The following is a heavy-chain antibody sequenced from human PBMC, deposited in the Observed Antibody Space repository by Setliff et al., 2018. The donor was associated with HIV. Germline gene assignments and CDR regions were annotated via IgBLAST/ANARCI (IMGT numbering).Heavy chain of an antibody. V-gene: IGHV4-59*11. CDR2: IYFTGTT. J-gene: IGHJ4*02. D-gene: IGHD3-9*01. CDR3: ARYVSDWFYIDS. Sequence: KTSETLSLTCTVSGGSINYHFWSWIRQPPGKGLEWIGYIYFTGTTNYNPSFKSRVTISVDTSKNQFSLKMGSVTASDTAVYYCARYVSDWFYIDSWGQGTLVTVSS. CDR1: GGSINYHF.